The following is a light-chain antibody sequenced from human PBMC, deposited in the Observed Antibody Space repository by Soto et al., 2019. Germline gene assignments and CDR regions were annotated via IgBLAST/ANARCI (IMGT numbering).Light chain of an antibody. CDR1: QSVSGW. Sequence: DVQMTQSPSTLSASIGDRVTITCRASQSVSGWLAWYQQKPGKAPKLLIYDSSSLQSGVSSRFSGSGSGAESTLTISSLQPDDFATYYCQHYYTYWTFGQGTKVE. CDR3: QHYYTYWT. J-gene: IGKJ1*01. V-gene: IGKV1-5*01. CDR2: DSS.